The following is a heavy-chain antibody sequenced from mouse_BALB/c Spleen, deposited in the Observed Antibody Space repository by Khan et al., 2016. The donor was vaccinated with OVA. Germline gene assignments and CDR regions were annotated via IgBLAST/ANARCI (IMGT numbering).Heavy chain of an antibody. Sequence: VQLQQSGAELVKPGASVKLSCTASGFNIKDTYMHWVKQRPEQGLEWIGRIDPANGNTKYDPKFQGKATITADTSSNTAYLQLSSLTSEDTAVYYCAVPTATYYFGYWGQGTTLTVSS. CDR1: GFNIKDTY. J-gene: IGHJ2*01. V-gene: IGHV14-3*02. D-gene: IGHD1-2*01. CDR3: AVPTATYYFGY. CDR2: IDPANGNT.